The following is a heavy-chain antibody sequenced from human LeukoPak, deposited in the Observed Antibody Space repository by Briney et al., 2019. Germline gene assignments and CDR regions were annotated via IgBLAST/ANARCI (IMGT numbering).Heavy chain of an antibody. Sequence: PVRSLRLSCAASGFTLSSYSMNWVPQAPGKGLECVSSISSGSSYNNYADSLKGRLTISRDNDKNSLYLRMNSLAAEDTAVYYCARAGDSYGPRGFDDWGQGTLVTVSS. V-gene: IGHV3-21*01. D-gene: IGHD5-18*01. J-gene: IGHJ4*02. CDR1: GFTLSSYS. CDR2: ISSGSSYN. CDR3: ARAGDSYGPRGFDD.